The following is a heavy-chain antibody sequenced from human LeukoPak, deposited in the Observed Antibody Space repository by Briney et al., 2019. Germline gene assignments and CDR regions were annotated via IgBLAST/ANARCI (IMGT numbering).Heavy chain of an antibody. J-gene: IGHJ6*02. D-gene: IGHD6-19*01. Sequence: PSGPLSLTCAVSGGSISSSNWWSWVRQPPGKGLEWIGEIYHSGSTNYNPSLKSRVTISVDKSKNQFSLKLSSVTAADTAVYYCARSIAVTINYYYYGMDVWGQGTTVTVSS. V-gene: IGHV4-4*02. CDR3: ARSIAVTINYYYYGMDV. CDR1: GGSISSSNW. CDR2: IYHSGST.